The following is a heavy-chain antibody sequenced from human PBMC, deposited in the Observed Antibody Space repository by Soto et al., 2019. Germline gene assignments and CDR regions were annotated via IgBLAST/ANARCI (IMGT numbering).Heavy chain of an antibody. CDR1: GFTFTSSA. CDR3: AACNRYYDFWSGHRSDYGMDV. CDR2: IVVGSGNT. J-gene: IGHJ6*02. D-gene: IGHD3-3*01. Sequence: SVKVSCKASGFTFTSSAVQWVRQARGQRLEWIGWIVVGSGNTNYAQKFQERVTITRDMSTSTAYMELSSLRSEDTAVYYCAACNRYYDFWSGHRSDYGMDVWGQGTTVTVSS. V-gene: IGHV1-58*01.